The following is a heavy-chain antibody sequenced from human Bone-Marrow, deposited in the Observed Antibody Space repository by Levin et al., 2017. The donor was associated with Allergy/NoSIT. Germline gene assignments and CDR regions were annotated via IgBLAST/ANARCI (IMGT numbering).Heavy chain of an antibody. J-gene: IGHJ4*02. D-gene: IGHD5-12*01. Sequence: PSQTLSLTCAASGFTFSSYWMSWVRQAPGKGLEWVANIKQDGSEKYYVDSVKGRFTISRDNAKNSLYLQMNSLRAEDTAVYYCARGEYSGYDLKFDYWGQGTLVTVSS. CDR3: ARGEYSGYDLKFDY. CDR2: IKQDGSEK. V-gene: IGHV3-7*01. CDR1: GFTFSSYW.